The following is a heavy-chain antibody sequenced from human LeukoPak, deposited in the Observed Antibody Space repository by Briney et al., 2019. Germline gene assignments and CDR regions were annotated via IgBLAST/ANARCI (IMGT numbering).Heavy chain of an antibody. CDR2: INHSGST. Sequence: SETLSLTCAVYGGSFSGYYWSWIRQPPGKGLEWIGEINHSGSTNYNPSLKSRVTISVGTSKNQFSLKLSSVTAADTAVYYCARRNPSSSYFDYWGQGTLVTVSS. CDR3: ARRNPSSSYFDY. D-gene: IGHD6-13*01. CDR1: GGSFSGYY. V-gene: IGHV4-34*01. J-gene: IGHJ4*02.